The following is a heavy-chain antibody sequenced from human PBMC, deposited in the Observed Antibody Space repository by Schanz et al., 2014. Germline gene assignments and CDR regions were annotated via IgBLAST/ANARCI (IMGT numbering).Heavy chain of an antibody. CDR1: GGSIRSGTYY. J-gene: IGHJ2*01. D-gene: IGHD1-1*01. CDR3: ARDTTWRLDL. Sequence: QVQLQESGPGLVKPSQTLSLTCTVSGGSIRSGTYYWSWIRQPAGKALEWVGRVFPNGITNYNPSPKSRSPISLDTPKNHFPLPLTSLTAADTAVYYCARDTTWRLDLWGRGTLVTVSS. V-gene: IGHV4-61*02. CDR2: VFPNGIT.